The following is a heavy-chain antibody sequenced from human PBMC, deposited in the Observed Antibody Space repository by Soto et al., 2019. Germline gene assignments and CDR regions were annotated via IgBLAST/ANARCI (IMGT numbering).Heavy chain of an antibody. J-gene: IGHJ6*01. CDR3: ARXYSDSSGFFGYYYGMDV. Sequence: PGGSLRLSCAASGFTFSYYYMIWIRQAPGKGLEWVSYISSSGNTIYYADSVKGRFTISRDSAKNSLYLQMNSLRAEDTAVYYCARXYSDSSGFFGYYYGMDVWGQGTTVTVSS. V-gene: IGHV3-11*01. CDR2: ISSSGNTI. CDR1: GFTFSYYY. D-gene: IGHD3-22*01.